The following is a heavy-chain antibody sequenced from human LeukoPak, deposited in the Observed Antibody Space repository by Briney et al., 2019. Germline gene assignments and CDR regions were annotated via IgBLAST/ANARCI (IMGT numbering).Heavy chain of an antibody. V-gene: IGHV4-59*01. J-gene: IGHJ6*02. D-gene: IGHD3-22*01. CDR3: ARDHSYYDSSGPYYYYGMDV. Sequence: SETLSLTCTVSGGSISSYYWSWIRQPPGKGLEWIGYIYYSGSTNYNPSLKSRVTISVDTSKNQFSLKLSSVTAADTAVYYCARDHSYYDSSGPYYYYGMDVWGQGTLVTVS. CDR1: GGSISSYY. CDR2: IYYSGST.